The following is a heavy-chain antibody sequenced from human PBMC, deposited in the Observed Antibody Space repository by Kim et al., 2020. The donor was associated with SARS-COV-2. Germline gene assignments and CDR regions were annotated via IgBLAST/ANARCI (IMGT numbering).Heavy chain of an antibody. J-gene: IGHJ4*02. D-gene: IGHD6-13*01. CDR2: IYYSGST. CDR1: GGSVSSGSYY. CDR3: ARLYLTAGGDY. V-gene: IGHV4-61*01. Sequence: SETLSLTCTVSGGSVSSGSYYWSWIRQPPGKGLEWIGYIYYSGSTNYNPSLKSRVTISVDTSKNQFSLKLSSVTAADTAVYYCARLYLTAGGDYWGQGTLVTVSS.